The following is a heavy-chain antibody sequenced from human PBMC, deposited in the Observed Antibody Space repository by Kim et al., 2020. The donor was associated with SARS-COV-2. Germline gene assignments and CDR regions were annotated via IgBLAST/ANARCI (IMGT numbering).Heavy chain of an antibody. J-gene: IGHJ5*01. V-gene: IGHV4-34*01. D-gene: IGHD3-22*01. CDR1: VGSFNNHK. Sequence: SETLSLTCAVYVGSFNNHKWNWIRQPPGKGLEWIGEINSGGDTSYNSSLQGRITLSIDTSKNQFSLRLTSVTAADTGVYYCARGARHLVQSSGWF. CDR3: ARGARHLVQSSGWF. CDR2: INSGGDT.